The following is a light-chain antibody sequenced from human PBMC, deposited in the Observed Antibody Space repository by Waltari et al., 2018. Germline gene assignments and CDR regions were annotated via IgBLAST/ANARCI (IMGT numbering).Light chain of an antibody. Sequence: QSVLTQPPSASGTPGQRVTISCSGSSSHIGSNTVSWYQQLPDTAPKLLIYISTQRPAGVPDRFSGSKSGTSASLAISGLQSEDEADYYCAAWDDSRGYVFGTGTKVTVL. CDR2: IST. J-gene: IGLJ1*01. CDR3: AAWDDSRGYV. CDR1: SSHIGSNT. V-gene: IGLV1-44*01.